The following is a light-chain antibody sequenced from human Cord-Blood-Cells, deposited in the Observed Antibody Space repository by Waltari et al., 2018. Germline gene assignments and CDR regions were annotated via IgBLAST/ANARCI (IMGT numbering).Light chain of an antibody. CDR3: QQYNNWPPIT. V-gene: IGKV3-15*01. J-gene: IGKJ5*01. Sequence: EIVMTQSLATLSVSPGERATFSCRASQRVSSNFAWYQQKPGQAPRLLIYGASTRATGIPARFSGSGSGTEFTLTISSLQSEDFAVYYCQQYNNWPPITFGQGTRLEIK. CDR1: QRVSSN. CDR2: GAS.